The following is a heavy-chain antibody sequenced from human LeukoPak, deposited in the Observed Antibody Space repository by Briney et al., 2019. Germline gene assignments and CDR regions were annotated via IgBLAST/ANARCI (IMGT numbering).Heavy chain of an antibody. D-gene: IGHD5-18*01. CDR3: AKAGLRYSYGYYFDY. V-gene: IGHV3-23*01. CDR1: GFTFSSYA. Sequence: GGSLRLSCAASGFTFSSYAMSWVRQAPGKGLEWVSAISGSGGSTYYADSVKGRFTISRDNSKNTLYLQMNSLRAEDTAVYYCAKAGLRYSYGYYFDYWGQGTLVTVSS. J-gene: IGHJ4*02. CDR2: ISGSGGST.